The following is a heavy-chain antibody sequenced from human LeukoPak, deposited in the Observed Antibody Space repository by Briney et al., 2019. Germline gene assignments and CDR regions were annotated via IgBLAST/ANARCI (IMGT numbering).Heavy chain of an antibody. CDR2: IYHSGST. D-gene: IGHD3-10*01. CDR3: AGGFSSPHPRGVGFDI. J-gene: IGHJ3*02. Sequence: SETLSLTCTVSGYSISSGYYWGWIRQPPGKGLEWIGSIYHSGSTYYNPSLKSRVTMSVDTSKNQFSLKLSSVTAADTAVYYCAGGFSSPHPRGVGFDIWGQGTMVTVSS. CDR1: GYSISSGYY. V-gene: IGHV4-38-2*02.